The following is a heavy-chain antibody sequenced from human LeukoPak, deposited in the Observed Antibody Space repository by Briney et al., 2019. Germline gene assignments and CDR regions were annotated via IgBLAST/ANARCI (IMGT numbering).Heavy chain of an antibody. D-gene: IGHD5-18*01. J-gene: IGHJ4*01. Sequence: GGSLRLSCAASGFIVSGKYMSWVRQAPGKGLEWVANIKQDGSERNYVDSVKGRSTISRDNAKNSLFLQMNSLRVEDTAVYYCARGGTRGYSPVDYWGQESWSPSPQ. CDR2: IKQDGSER. CDR3: ARGGTRGYSPVDY. CDR1: GFIVSGKY. V-gene: IGHV3-7*03.